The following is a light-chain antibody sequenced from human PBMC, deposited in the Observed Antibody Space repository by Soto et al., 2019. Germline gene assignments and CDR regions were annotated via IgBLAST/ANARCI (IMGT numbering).Light chain of an antibody. V-gene: IGKV1-39*01. J-gene: IGKJ2*01. CDR1: ESISRY. Sequence: IQLTQNPSSLSASIGDRVTITCRASESISRYLDWYQQKPGKAPKFLIYAASTVQNGVPSRFIGSGSGTDFTLTISFFQPEDFATYCCQDTSFPLYPFGQGAK. CDR2: AAS. CDR3: QDTSFPLYP.